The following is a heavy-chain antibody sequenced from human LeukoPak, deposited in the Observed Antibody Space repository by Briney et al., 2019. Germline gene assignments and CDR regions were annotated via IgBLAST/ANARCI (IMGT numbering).Heavy chain of an antibody. CDR1: GGSISSYY. Sequence: SESLSLTCTVSGGSISSYYWSWIRQPPGKGLEWIGYIYYSGSTNYNPSLKSRVTISVDTSKNQFSLKLGSVTAADTAVYYCASSVVPAAMVQYYYYGMDVWGQGTTVTVSS. J-gene: IGHJ6*02. V-gene: IGHV4-59*01. CDR2: IYYSGST. CDR3: ASSVVPAAMVQYYYYGMDV. D-gene: IGHD2-2*01.